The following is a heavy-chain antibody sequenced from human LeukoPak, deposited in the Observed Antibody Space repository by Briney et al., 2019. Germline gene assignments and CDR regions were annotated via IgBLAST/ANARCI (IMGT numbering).Heavy chain of an antibody. J-gene: IGHJ4*02. Sequence: SQTLSLTCTVSGGSISSGSYYWSWIRQPAGKGLEWIGRIYTSGSTNYNPSLKSRVTISVDTSKNQFSLKLSSVTAADMAVYYCARGSGGDYWGQGTLVTVSS. CDR1: GGSISSGSYY. V-gene: IGHV4-61*02. D-gene: IGHD1-14*01. CDR3: ARGSGGDY. CDR2: IYTSGST.